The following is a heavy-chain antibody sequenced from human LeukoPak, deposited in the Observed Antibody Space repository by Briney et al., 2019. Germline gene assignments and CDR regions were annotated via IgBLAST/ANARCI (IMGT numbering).Heavy chain of an antibody. CDR2: ISGSGGST. J-gene: IGHJ4*02. CDR1: GFTFSNSA. CDR3: AKAIVRILTGYYKVREGYYFDY. D-gene: IGHD3-9*01. V-gene: IGHV3-23*01. Sequence: QAGGSLRLSCAASGFTFSNSAMSWVRQAPGKGLEWVSAISGSGGSTYYADSVKGRFTISRDNSKNTLYLQMNSLRAEDAAVYYCAKAIVRILTGYYKVREGYYFDYWGQGTLVTVSS.